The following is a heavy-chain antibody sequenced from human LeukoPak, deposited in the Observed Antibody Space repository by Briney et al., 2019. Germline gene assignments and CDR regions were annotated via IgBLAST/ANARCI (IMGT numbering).Heavy chain of an antibody. CDR3: AKSIRPIDSNSWYLHFDY. V-gene: IGHV3-23*01. D-gene: IGHD6-13*01. CDR1: GFTFSNDG. Sequence: GGSLRLSCAASGFTFSNDGMTWVRQAPGKGLEWVSAISGRDGSTYYADSVKGRFTISRDNSKNTLYLQMNSLRAEDTAIYYCAKSIRPIDSNSWYLHFDYWGQGTLVTVSS. CDR2: ISGRDGST. J-gene: IGHJ4*02.